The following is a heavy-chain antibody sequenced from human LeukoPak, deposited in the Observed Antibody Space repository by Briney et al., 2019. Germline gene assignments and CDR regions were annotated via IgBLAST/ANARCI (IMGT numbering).Heavy chain of an antibody. Sequence: ASVKVSYKASGYTFTGYYMHWVRQAPGQGLEWMGWINPNSGGTNYAQKFQGRVNMTRDTSISTAYMELSRLRYDDTPVYYCARETPRDCGGDCYPGDWGQGTLVTVSS. CDR3: ARETPRDCGGDCYPGD. CDR1: GYTFTGYY. V-gene: IGHV1-2*02. CDR2: INPNSGGT. D-gene: IGHD2-21*02. J-gene: IGHJ4*02.